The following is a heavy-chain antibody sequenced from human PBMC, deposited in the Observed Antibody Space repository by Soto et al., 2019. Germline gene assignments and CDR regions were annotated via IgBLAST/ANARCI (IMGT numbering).Heavy chain of an antibody. D-gene: IGHD2-8*02. Sequence: PSETPYLTCAVNGGSFSGYYWSWIRQPPGKGMKWIGEINHSGSTNYNPSLKSRVTISVDTSKNQFSLKLSSVTAADTAVYYCASYATGSGGVNWFDPWGQGTLVTVSS. CDR3: ASYATGSGGVNWFDP. V-gene: IGHV4-34*01. J-gene: IGHJ5*02. CDR1: GGSFSGYY. CDR2: INHSGST.